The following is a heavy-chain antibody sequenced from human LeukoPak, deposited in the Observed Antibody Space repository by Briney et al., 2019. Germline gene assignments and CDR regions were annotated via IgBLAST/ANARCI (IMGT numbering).Heavy chain of an antibody. CDR1: GFTFSSYR. J-gene: IGHJ4*02. V-gene: IGHV3-21*01. Sequence: PGGSLRLSCAASGFTFSSYRMNWVRQAPGKGLEWVSSISSSSSYIYYADSVKGRFTISRDNAKNSLYLQMNSLRAEDTAEYYCAREDYNSLFFDYWGQGTLVTVSS. CDR2: ISSSSSYI. D-gene: IGHD1-14*01. CDR3: AREDYNSLFFDY.